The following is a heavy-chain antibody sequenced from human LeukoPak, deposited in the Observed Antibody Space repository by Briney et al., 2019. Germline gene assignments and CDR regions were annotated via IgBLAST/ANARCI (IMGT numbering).Heavy chain of an antibody. CDR2: ISYDGSIK. J-gene: IGHJ4*02. CDR1: GFTFRNYG. V-gene: IGHV3-30*03. D-gene: IGHD3-10*01. Sequence: PGRSLRLTCAASGFTFRNYGMQWVRQAPGKGLEWVTVISYDGSIKYYADSVEGRFSISRDNSKHTLYLQMNSLRAEDTAVYYCASLRSGSGTFYNDYWGQGTLVTVSS. CDR3: ASLRSGSGTFYNDY.